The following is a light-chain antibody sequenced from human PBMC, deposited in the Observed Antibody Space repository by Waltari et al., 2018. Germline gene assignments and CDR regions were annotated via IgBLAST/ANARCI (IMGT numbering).Light chain of an antibody. V-gene: IGLV3-1*01. Sequence: SYELTQPPSVSVSPGQTASITCSGDKLGDKYACWYQQKPGQSPVLVIYQDFKRPPVIPERFSGSNSGNTATLTISGTQAMDEADYYCQAWDSSTVVFGGGTKLTVL. CDR1: KLGDKY. J-gene: IGLJ2*01. CDR3: QAWDSSTVV. CDR2: QDF.